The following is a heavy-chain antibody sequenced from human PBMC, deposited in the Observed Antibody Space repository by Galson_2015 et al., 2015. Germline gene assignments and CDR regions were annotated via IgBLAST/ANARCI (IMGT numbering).Heavy chain of an antibody. CDR3: AKGVGSDFYYANDY. CDR2: ITASGGSP. J-gene: IGHJ4*02. CDR1: GFTFSSYA. V-gene: IGHV3-23*01. Sequence: SLRLSCAASGFTFSSYAMSWVRQAPGKGLEWVSLITASGGSPYYADSVKRRFTISSDNSKNTLYLQMNSLRAEGTAMYYCAKGVGSDFYYANDYWGQGTLVTVSS. D-gene: IGHD3-22*01.